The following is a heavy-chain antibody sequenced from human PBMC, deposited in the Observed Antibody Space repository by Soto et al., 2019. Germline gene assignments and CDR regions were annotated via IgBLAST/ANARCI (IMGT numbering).Heavy chain of an antibody. D-gene: IGHD6-13*01. CDR3: ARDRGVAADPWAHYYFDY. Sequence: GVAVEVSCKECGGRINSYAIRWVRQAKGQGLEWVGGIIPIFGTANYAQKFQGRVTITADESTSTAYMELSSLRSEDTAVYYCARDRGVAADPWAHYYFDYWGQGTLVTVSS. J-gene: IGHJ4*02. V-gene: IGHV1-69*13. CDR2: IIPIFGTA. CDR1: GGRINSYA.